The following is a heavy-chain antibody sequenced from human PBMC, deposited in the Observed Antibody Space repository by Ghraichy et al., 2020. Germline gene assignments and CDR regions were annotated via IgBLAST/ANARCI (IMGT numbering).Heavy chain of an antibody. V-gene: IGHV3-33*01. CDR3: ARDFMGGSGYSF. D-gene: IGHD3-22*01. CDR2: IWYDGSNK. CDR1: GFTFSSYG. J-gene: IGHJ4*02. Sequence: GGSLRLSCAASGFTFSSYGMHWVRQAPGKGLEWVAVIWYDGSNKYYADSVKGRFTISRDNSKNTLYLQMNSLRAEDTAVYYCARDFMGGSGYSFWGQGTLVTVSS.